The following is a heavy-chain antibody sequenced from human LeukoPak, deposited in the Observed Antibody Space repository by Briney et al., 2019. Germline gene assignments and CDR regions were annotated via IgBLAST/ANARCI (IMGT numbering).Heavy chain of an antibody. Sequence: PSETLSLTCAVSGGSISSSNWWSWVRQPPGKGLEWIGEIYHSGSTNYNPSLKSRVTISVDKSKNQFSLKLSSVTAADTAVYYCARGGLSWKRGFDYWGQGTLVTVSS. D-gene: IGHD2-15*01. CDR1: GGSISSSNW. CDR3: ARGGLSWKRGFDY. J-gene: IGHJ4*02. CDR2: IYHSGST. V-gene: IGHV4-4*02.